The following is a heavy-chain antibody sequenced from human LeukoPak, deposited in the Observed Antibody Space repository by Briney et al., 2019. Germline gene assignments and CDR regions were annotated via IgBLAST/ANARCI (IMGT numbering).Heavy chain of an antibody. J-gene: IGHJ4*02. CDR1: GFTFSDYE. CDR2: ISNSGSTI. D-gene: IGHD3-22*01. Sequence: GGSLRLSCTASGFTFSDYEMNWVRQATGKGLEWVAYISNSGSTINYADSVKGRFTISRDNAKNSLYLQMNSLRAEDTAVYYCARDSPPFYYDSSGYHDYWGQGTLVTVSS. V-gene: IGHV3-48*03. CDR3: ARDSPPFYYDSSGYHDY.